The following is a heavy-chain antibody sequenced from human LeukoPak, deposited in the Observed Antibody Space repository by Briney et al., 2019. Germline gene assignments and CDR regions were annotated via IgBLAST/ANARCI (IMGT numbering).Heavy chain of an antibody. D-gene: IGHD3-10*01. Sequence: ASVKVSCKASGYTFTSYGISWVRQAPGQGLEWMGWISAYNGNTNYAQKFQGRVTMTRDTSTSTVYMELSSLRSEDTAVYYCARAPQSMVLDYWGQGTLVTVSS. CDR2: ISAYNGNT. V-gene: IGHV1-18*01. J-gene: IGHJ4*02. CDR1: GYTFTSYG. CDR3: ARAPQSMVLDY.